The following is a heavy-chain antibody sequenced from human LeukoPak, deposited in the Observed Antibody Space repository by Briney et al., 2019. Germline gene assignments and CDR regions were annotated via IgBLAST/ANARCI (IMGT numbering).Heavy chain of an antibody. J-gene: IGHJ4*02. CDR1: GGTFSSYA. Sequence: ASVKVSCKASGGTFSSYAISWVRQAPGQGLEWMGWISAYNGNTNYAQKLQGRVTMTTDTSTSTAYMELRSLRSDDTAVYYCARALVGGTFDYWGQGTLVTVSS. CDR2: ISAYNGNT. D-gene: IGHD1-26*01. V-gene: IGHV1-18*01. CDR3: ARALVGGTFDY.